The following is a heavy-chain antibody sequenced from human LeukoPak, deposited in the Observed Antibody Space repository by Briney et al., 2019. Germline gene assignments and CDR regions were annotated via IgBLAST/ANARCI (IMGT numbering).Heavy chain of an antibody. J-gene: IGHJ4*02. CDR3: ARDFFMPYYYGSGSYFPSFDY. Sequence: GGSLRLSCAASGFTFDDYTMHWVRQAPGKGLEWVSLISWDGGSTYYADSVKGRFTISRDNAKNSLYLQMNSLRAEDTAVYYCARDFFMPYYYGSGSYFPSFDYWGQGTLVTVSS. D-gene: IGHD3-10*01. V-gene: IGHV3-43*01. CDR2: ISWDGGST. CDR1: GFTFDDYT.